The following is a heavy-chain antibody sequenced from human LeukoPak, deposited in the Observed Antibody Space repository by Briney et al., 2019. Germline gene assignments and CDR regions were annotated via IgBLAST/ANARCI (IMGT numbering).Heavy chain of an antibody. V-gene: IGHV3-66*02. D-gene: IGHD6-13*01. CDR1: GFTVSSNY. J-gene: IGHJ4*02. CDR2: IYSGGST. Sequence: PGGSLRLSCAASGFTVSSNYMSWVRQAPGKGLEWVSVIYSGGSTYYADSVKGRFTISRDNSKNTLYLQMNSLRAEDTAVYYCARDQIAAAGPSSDYWGQGTLVTVSS. CDR3: ARDQIAAAGPSSDY.